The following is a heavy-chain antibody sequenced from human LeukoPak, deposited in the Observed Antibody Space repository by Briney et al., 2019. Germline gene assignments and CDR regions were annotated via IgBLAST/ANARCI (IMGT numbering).Heavy chain of an antibody. V-gene: IGHV3-7*03. D-gene: IGHD3-16*01. CDR1: GFTISSYW. Sequence: GGSLRLSCAASGFTISSYWMNWARQAPGKGLEWVASINHNGNVNYYVDSVKGRFTISRDNAKNSLYLQMSNLGAEDTAVYFCARGGGLDVWGQGATVTVSS. CDR2: INHNGNVN. CDR3: ARGGGLDV. J-gene: IGHJ6*02.